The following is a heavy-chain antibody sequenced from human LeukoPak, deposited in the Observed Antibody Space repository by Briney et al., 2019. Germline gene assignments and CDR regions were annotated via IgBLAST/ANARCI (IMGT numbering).Heavy chain of an antibody. J-gene: IGHJ4*02. D-gene: IGHD4-17*01. CDR2: IFYSGST. CDR3: ARFKMTSVTD. V-gene: IGHV4-59*08. CDR1: VGSISSYY. Sequence: SETLSLTCTVCVGSISSYYWSWIRQPPGKGLEWIGYIFYSGSTKYNPSLNRRVTITLDTSKNQFSLKLNSVTAADTAVYYCARFKMTSVTDWGQGTLVTVSS.